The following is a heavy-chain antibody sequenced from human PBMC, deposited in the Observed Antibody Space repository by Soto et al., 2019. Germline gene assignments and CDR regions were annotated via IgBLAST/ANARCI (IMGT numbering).Heavy chain of an antibody. V-gene: IGHV3-23*01. CDR3: AKGGAYDSSGYDDY. D-gene: IGHD3-22*01. J-gene: IGHJ4*02. Sequence: EVQLLESGGGLVQPGGSLRLSCAASGFTFSSYAMSWVRQAPGKGLEWVSAISGSGGSTYYADSVKGRFTISRDNSKNTLYLQMKSLRAEDTAVYYCAKGGAYDSSGYDDYWGQGTLVTVSS. CDR2: ISGSGGST. CDR1: GFTFSSYA.